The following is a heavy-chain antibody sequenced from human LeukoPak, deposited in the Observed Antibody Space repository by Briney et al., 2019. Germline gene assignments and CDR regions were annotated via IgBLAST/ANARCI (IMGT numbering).Heavy chain of an antibody. D-gene: IGHD7-27*01. Sequence: SETLSLTCTVSGGSISSYYWSWIRQPPGKGLEWIGYIYFRGTTNYHPSIKSRVAISVDTSKNQFSLKLTSVTTADTAVYYCARSPGAPFDYWGQGSLVTVSS. CDR1: GGSISSYY. V-gene: IGHV4-59*01. CDR3: ARSPGAPFDY. J-gene: IGHJ4*02. CDR2: IYFRGTT.